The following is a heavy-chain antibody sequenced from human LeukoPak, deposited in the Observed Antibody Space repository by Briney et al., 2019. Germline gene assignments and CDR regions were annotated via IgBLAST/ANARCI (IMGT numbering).Heavy chain of an antibody. V-gene: IGHV3-23*01. J-gene: IGHJ4*02. D-gene: IGHD2-15*01. CDR3: AKDWGRYCGGGSCSHFDY. CDR1: GFTFSSYA. CDR2: ISGSGGST. Sequence: PGGSLRLSCAASGFTFSSYAMSWVRQAPGKGLEWVSAISGSGGSTYYADSVKGRFTISRDNSKNTLYLQMNSLRAEDTAVYYCAKDWGRYCGGGSCSHFDYWGQGTLVTVSS.